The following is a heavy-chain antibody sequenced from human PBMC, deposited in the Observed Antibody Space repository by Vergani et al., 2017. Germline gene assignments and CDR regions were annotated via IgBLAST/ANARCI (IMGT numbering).Heavy chain of an antibody. V-gene: IGHV1-46*03. CDR1: GYTFTSYY. CDR3: ARRLDSSSSWGDAFDI. CDR2: INPSGGST. Sequence: QVQLVQSGAEVKKPGASVKVSCKASGYTFTSYYMHWVRQAPGQGLEWMGIINPSGGSTSYAQKFQGRITMNRDTATSTVYMELSSLRSEDTAVYYCARRLDSSSSWGDAFDIWGQGTMVTVSS. D-gene: IGHD6-6*01. J-gene: IGHJ3*02.